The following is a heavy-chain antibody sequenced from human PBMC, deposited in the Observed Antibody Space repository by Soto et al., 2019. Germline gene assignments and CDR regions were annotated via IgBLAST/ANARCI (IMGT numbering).Heavy chain of an antibody. CDR3: AMYSMSSLDY. V-gene: IGHV1-18*04. CDR2: ISPHNGNT. CDR1: GYSFTSYG. Sequence: QVQLVQSGGEVKKPGASVKVSCKTSGYSFTSYGITWVRQAPGQGLEWMGWISPHNGNTDYTQKLQDRVTMTADISTTTAYMELRSLTSDDTAVYYCAMYSMSSLDYWGQGTLVTVSS. J-gene: IGHJ4*02. D-gene: IGHD6-6*01.